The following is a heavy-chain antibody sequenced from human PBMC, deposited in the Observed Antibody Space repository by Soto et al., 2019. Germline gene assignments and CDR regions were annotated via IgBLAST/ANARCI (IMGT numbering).Heavy chain of an antibody. V-gene: IGHV5-51*01. CDR2: IYPGDSDT. D-gene: IGHD3-10*01. Sequence: EVQLVQSGAEVKKPGESLKISCKGSGYSFTSYWIGWVRQMPGKGLEWMGIIYPGDSDTRYSPSFQGQVTISADKSISTAYLQWSSLKASDTAMYYCARGACPGLLWFGELSPCNWFDPWGQGTLVTVSS. CDR3: ARGACPGLLWFGELSPCNWFDP. CDR1: GYSFTSYW. J-gene: IGHJ5*02.